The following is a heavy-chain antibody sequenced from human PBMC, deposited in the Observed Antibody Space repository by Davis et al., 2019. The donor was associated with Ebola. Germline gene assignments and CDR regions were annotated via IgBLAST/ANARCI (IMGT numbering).Heavy chain of an antibody. CDR3: TTIGGYSYGNLDY. Sequence: GGSLRLSCAVSGFTFSNAWMNWVRQAPGKGLEWVGRIKIKTDGGTTDYAAPVKGRFTISRDDSKNTLYLQMNSLKTEDTAVYYCTTIGGYSYGNLDYWGQGTLVTVSS. CDR2: IKIKTDGGTT. D-gene: IGHD5-18*01. CDR1: GFTFSNAW. V-gene: IGHV3-15*07. J-gene: IGHJ4*02.